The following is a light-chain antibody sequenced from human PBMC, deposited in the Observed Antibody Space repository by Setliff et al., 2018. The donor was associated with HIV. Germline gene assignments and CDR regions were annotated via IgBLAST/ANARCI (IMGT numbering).Light chain of an antibody. CDR2: GNK. Sequence: QSVLTQPHSVSGAPGQRVSISCTGSSSNIGAGSDVHWYQQLPGTAPKLLIYGNKNRPSGVPERFSASNSGTSASLAITGLQAEDEADYYCQSYDSSLSGYVFGTGTKVTVL. CDR1: SSNIGAGSD. J-gene: IGLJ1*01. V-gene: IGLV1-40*01. CDR3: QSYDSSLSGYV.